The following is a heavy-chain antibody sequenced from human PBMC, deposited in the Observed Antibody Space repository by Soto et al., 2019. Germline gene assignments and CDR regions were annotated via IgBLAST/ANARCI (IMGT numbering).Heavy chain of an antibody. CDR3: ARGPYYYDSSGYYGDAFDI. Sequence: QVQLVQSGAEVKKPGASVKVSCKASGYTFTSYDINWVRQATGQGLEWMGWMNPNSGNTGYAQKFQGRVPMTRNTSISTAYMELSSLRSEDTAVYYCARGPYYYDSSGYYGDAFDIWGQGTMVTVS. J-gene: IGHJ3*02. V-gene: IGHV1-8*01. D-gene: IGHD3-22*01. CDR1: GYTFTSYD. CDR2: MNPNSGNT.